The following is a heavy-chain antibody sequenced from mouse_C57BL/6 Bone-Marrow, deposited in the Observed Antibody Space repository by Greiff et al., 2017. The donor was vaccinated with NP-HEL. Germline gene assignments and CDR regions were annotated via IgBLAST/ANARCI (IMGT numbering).Heavy chain of an antibody. Sequence: EVQLVESGGGLVKPGGSLKLSCAASGFTFSSYAMSWVRQTPEKRLEWVATISDGGSYTSYPDNVKGRFPISRDNAKNNLYLQMSHLKSEDTAMYYCARDPLWRRFAYWGQGTLVTVSA. V-gene: IGHV5-4*01. D-gene: IGHD1-1*02. J-gene: IGHJ3*01. CDR1: GFTFSSYA. CDR2: ISDGGSYT. CDR3: ARDPLWRRFAY.